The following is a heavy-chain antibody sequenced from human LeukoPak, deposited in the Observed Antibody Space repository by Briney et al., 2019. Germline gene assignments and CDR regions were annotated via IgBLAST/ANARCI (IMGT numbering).Heavy chain of an antibody. CDR2: ITSSSRYM. CDR3: AGGGSLRGATLFDY. V-gene: IGHV3-21*04. D-gene: IGHD1-26*01. CDR1: GFTFSTYT. Sequence: GGSLRLSCAVSGFTFSTYTMNWVRQAPGKGLEWVSSITSSSRYMYYADSVKGRFTSSRDNAKNSLYLEMNSLRAEDTAVYYCAGGGSLRGATLFDYWGQGTLVTVSS. J-gene: IGHJ4*02.